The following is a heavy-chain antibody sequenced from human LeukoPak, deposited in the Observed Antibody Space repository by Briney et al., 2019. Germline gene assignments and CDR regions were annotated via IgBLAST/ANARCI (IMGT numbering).Heavy chain of an antibody. CDR2: ISGSGGST. J-gene: IGHJ6*02. D-gene: IGHD3-10*01. CDR3: AKDQRPMVRGRYGMDV. V-gene: IGHV3-23*01. CDR1: GFIFSSYA. Sequence: GGSLRLSCAASGFIFSSYAMSWVRQAPGKGLEWVSVISGSGGSTYYADSVKGRFTISRDNSKNTLFLQMNSLRAEDTAVFYCAKDQRPMVRGRYGMDVWGQGTTVTVSS.